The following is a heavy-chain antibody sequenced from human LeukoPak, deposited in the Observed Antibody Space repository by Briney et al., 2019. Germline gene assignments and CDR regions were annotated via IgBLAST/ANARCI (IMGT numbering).Heavy chain of an antibody. Sequence: GGSLRLSCAASGFNFNTFGMHWVRQAPGKGLEWVGVISNDGRNHYYGDSVRGRFTISRDNAKNSLYLQMNSLRAEDTAVYYCARAIYYYDNERDYWGQGTLVTVSS. V-gene: IGHV3-33*08. D-gene: IGHD3-22*01. CDR3: ARAIYYYDNERDY. CDR2: ISNDGRNH. CDR1: GFNFNTFG. J-gene: IGHJ4*02.